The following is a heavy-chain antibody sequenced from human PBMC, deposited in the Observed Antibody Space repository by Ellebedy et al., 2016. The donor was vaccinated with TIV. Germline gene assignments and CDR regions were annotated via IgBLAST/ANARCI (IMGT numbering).Heavy chain of an antibody. J-gene: IGHJ4*02. V-gene: IGHV3-7*01. Sequence: GESLKISCAASGITVSNVWMSWFRQVPGKGLEWVANIKQDGSEKYYVDSVKGRFSISRDNTKNSLYLQMNSLTDEDTAVYYCARDQWLGRAYYFDSWGQGTLVTVSS. CDR1: GITVSNVW. D-gene: IGHD6-19*01. CDR3: ARDQWLGRAYYFDS. CDR2: IKQDGSEK.